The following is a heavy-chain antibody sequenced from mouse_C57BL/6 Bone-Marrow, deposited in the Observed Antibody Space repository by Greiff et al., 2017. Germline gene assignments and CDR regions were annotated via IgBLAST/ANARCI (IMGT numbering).Heavy chain of an antibody. Sequence: VQLQQPGAELVKPGASVKLSCKASGYTFTSYWMHWVKQRPGQGLEWIGMIYPNSGSTNYNAKFKSKATLTVDKSSSTAYMQLSSLTSEDSAVYYCARRKDSSGYYFDYWGQGTTLTVSS. D-gene: IGHD3-2*02. V-gene: IGHV1-64*01. J-gene: IGHJ2*01. CDR2: IYPNSGST. CDR1: GYTFTSYW. CDR3: ARRKDSSGYYFDY.